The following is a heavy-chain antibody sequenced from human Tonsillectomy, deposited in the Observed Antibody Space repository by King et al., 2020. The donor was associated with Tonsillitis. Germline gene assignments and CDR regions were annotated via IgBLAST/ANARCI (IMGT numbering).Heavy chain of an antibody. D-gene: IGHD3-10*01. CDR2: IRSKANSYAT. CDR1: GFTFSGSA. CDR3: TTESYYQTYFDY. J-gene: IGHJ4*02. Sequence: VQLVESGGGLVQPGGSLKLSCAASGFTFSGSAMHWVRQASGKGLEWVGRIRSKANSYATAYTASVKGRFTISRDDSKNTAYLQMNSLKTEDTAVYYCTTESYYQTYFDYWGQGTLVTVSS. V-gene: IGHV3-73*01.